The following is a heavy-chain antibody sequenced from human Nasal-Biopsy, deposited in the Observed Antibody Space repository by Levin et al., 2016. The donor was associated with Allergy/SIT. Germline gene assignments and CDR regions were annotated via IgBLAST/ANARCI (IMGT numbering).Heavy chain of an antibody. J-gene: IGHJ6*02. CDR2: ITSTGDNT. V-gene: IGHV3-23*01. Sequence: GESLKISCEASRFTFSNYAMTWVRQAPGKGLQWVSTITSTGDNTYYADSVRGRFTISRDNPKYTLYLDMKSLRVDDTAVYYCTSEGLDVWGQGTTVTVSS. CDR3: TSEGLDV. CDR1: RFTFSNYA.